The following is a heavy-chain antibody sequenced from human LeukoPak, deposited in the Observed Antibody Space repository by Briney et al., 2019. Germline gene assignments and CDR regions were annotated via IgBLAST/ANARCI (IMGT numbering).Heavy chain of an antibody. CDR1: RGSFSGYY. V-gene: IGHV4-34*01. D-gene: IGHD5-18*01. Sequence: NTSETLSLTCAVYRGSFSGYYWSWIRQPPGKGLEWIGEINHSGSTNYNPSLKSRVTISVDTSKNQFSLRLSSVTAADTAVYSCARLRVRGYGYGPWEGPTWLDYWGQGTLVTVFS. J-gene: IGHJ4*02. CDR2: INHSGST. CDR3: ARLRVRGYGYGPWEGPTWLDY.